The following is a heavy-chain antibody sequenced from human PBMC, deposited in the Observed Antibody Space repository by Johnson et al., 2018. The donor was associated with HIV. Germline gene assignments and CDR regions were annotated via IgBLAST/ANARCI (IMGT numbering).Heavy chain of an antibody. J-gene: IGHJ3*02. CDR1: GFTVSSNY. D-gene: IGHD3-16*01. CDR3: ARDGAADNAFDI. Sequence: EVQLVESGGGLVHPGGSLRLSCAASGFTVSSNYMSWVRQAPGKGLEWVSVIYSGGSTYYADSVKGRFTISRDNAKNSLYLQMNSLRAEDTAVYYCARDGAADNAFDIWGQGTMVTVSS. CDR2: IYSGGST. V-gene: IGHV3-66*01.